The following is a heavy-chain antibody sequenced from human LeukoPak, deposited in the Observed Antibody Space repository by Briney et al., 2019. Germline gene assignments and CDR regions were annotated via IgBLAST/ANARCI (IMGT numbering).Heavy chain of an antibody. J-gene: IGHJ4*02. CDR2: ISNDGLNT. D-gene: IGHD2-2*01. CDR3: ARWYCTSTSCYYDY. CDR1: GFTMNNYG. V-gene: IGHV3-30*03. Sequence: GGSLRLSCAASGFTMNNYGMNWIRQAPGKGLEWVASISNDGLNTYYTDSVKGRFTISRDNSKNTLYLQMNSLRAEDTAVYYCARWYCTSTSCYYDYWGQGTLVTVSS.